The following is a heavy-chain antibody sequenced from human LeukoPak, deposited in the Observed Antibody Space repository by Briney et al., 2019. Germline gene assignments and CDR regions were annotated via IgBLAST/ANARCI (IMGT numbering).Heavy chain of an antibody. CDR3: ARGDDYGGAWYYFDY. J-gene: IGHJ4*02. V-gene: IGHV3-53*01. Sequence: PGGSLRLSCAASGFTFDDYAMHWVRQAPGKGLEWVSVIYSGGSTYYADSVRGRFTISRDNSKNTLFLQMNSLRAEDTAEYYCARGDDYGGAWYYFDYWGQGTLVTVSS. CDR2: IYSGGST. CDR1: GFTFDDYA. D-gene: IGHD4-23*01.